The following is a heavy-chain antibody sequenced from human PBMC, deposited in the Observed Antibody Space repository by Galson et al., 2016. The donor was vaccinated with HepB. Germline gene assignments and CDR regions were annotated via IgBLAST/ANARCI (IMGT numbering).Heavy chain of an antibody. Sequence: SLRLSCAASGFTFSSYWMSWVRQAPGKGLEWVSAISDSGSRTYYADSVQGRFAISRAISKNTMFLQMDSLAVEDTAVYYCASSQIPFQRDHFYYYGLDFWGQGTTVTVSS. D-gene: IGHD2-2*01. CDR3: ASSQIPFQRDHFYYYGLDF. J-gene: IGHJ6*02. V-gene: IGHV3-23*05. CDR1: GFTFSSYW. CDR2: ISDSGSRT.